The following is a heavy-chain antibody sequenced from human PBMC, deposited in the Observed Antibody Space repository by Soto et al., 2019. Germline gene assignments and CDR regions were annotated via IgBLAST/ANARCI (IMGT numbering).Heavy chain of an antibody. D-gene: IGHD2-2*01. J-gene: IGHJ4*02. CDR1: GFTFSIYG. V-gene: IGHV3-23*01. CDR3: ARRYCSSTSCSYYFDY. CDR2: ISASGGST. Sequence: EVQLLESGGGLVQPGGSLRLSCAASGFTFSIYGMSWVRQAPGKGLEWVSGISASGGSTYYADSVKGRFIISRDNSKNTLYLLMNSLRAEDSAVYYCARRYCSSTSCSYYFDYWGRGTLVTVSS.